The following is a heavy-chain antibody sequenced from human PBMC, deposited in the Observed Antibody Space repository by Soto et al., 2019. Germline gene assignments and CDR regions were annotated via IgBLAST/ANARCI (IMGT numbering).Heavy chain of an antibody. CDR1: GFTFSSYG. CDR2: IWYDGSNK. V-gene: IGHV3-33*01. D-gene: IGHD6-19*01. CDR3: ARDPTPTPYSSGPLDY. J-gene: IGHJ4*02. Sequence: HPGGSLRLSCAASGFTFSSYGMHWVRQAPGKGLEWVAVIWYDGSNKYYADSVKGRFTISRDNSKNTLYLQMNSLRAEDTAVYYCARDPTPTPYSSGPLDYWGQGTLVTVSS.